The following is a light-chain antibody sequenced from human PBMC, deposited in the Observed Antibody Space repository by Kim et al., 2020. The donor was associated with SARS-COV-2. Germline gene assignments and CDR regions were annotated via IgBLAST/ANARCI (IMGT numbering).Light chain of an antibody. V-gene: IGLV3-9*01. J-gene: IGLJ1*01. CDR1: NIGSKN. CDR2: RDT. CDR3: QVWDSSTAV. Sequence: VSVALGPTARMTCGGNNIGSKNVHWYQQKPGQAPVLVIYRDTNRPSGIPERFSGSNSGNTATLTISRAQAGDEADYYCQVWDSSTAVFGTGTKVTVL.